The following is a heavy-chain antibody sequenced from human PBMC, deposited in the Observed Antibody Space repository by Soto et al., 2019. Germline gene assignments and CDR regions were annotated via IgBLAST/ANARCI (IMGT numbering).Heavy chain of an antibody. V-gene: IGHV1-18*01. D-gene: IGHD4-17*01. CDR3: ARNKVTTRISGAFDI. Sequence: ASVKVSCKASGYTFTSYGISWVRQAPGQGLEWMGWISAYNGNTNYAQKLQGRVTMTTDTSTSTAYMGLRSLRSDDTAVYYCARNKVTTRISGAFDIWGQGTMVTVSS. CDR1: GYTFTSYG. CDR2: ISAYNGNT. J-gene: IGHJ3*02.